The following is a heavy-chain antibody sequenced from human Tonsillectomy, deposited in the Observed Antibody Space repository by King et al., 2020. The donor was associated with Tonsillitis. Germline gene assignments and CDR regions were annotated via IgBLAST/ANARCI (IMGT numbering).Heavy chain of an antibody. CDR2: VNSDESIT. D-gene: IGHD2-2*01. Sequence: VQLVESGGGLVQPGGSLRLSCAASGFTFSNYWMHWVRQAPGKGLVWVSRVNSDESITDYADSVRGRFTISRDNAKNTLYLEMNSRRAEDTAVYYCSRPGGVYCSSTTCYAYFDYWGQGTLVTVSS. J-gene: IGHJ4*02. CDR3: SRPGGVYCSSTTCYAYFDY. V-gene: IGHV3-74*01. CDR1: GFTFSNYW.